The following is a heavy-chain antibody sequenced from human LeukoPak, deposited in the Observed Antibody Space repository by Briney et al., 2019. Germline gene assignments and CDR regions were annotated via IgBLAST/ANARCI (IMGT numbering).Heavy chain of an antibody. J-gene: IGHJ4*02. CDR1: GYSFTSYW. Sequence: PGESLKISCKGSGYSFTSYWIGWVRQMPGKGLEWMGIIYPGDSDTRYSPSFQGQVTTSADKSISTAYLQWSSLKASDTAMYYCARQAAYCSGGSCYGDYWGQGTLVTVSS. D-gene: IGHD2-15*01. CDR2: IYPGDSDT. V-gene: IGHV5-51*01. CDR3: ARQAAYCSGGSCYGDY.